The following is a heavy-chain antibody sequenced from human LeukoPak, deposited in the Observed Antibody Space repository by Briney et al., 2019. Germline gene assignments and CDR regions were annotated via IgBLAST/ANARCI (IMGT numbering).Heavy chain of an antibody. CDR3: ASRKSQASDDGIH. Sequence: PGRSLRLSCAASGFTFSSYAMHWVRQAPGKGLEWVAVISYDGSNKYYADSVKGRFTISRDNAKNSLYMQMDYVRVEDGAMYYCASRKSQASDDGIHWGQGALVTVSS. CDR1: GFTFSSYA. J-gene: IGHJ4*02. D-gene: IGHD4-17*01. V-gene: IGHV3-30*04. CDR2: ISYDGSNK.